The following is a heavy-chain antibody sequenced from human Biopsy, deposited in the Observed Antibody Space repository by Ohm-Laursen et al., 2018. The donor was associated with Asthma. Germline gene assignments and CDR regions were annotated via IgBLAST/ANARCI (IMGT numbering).Heavy chain of an antibody. V-gene: IGHV3-30-3*01. J-gene: IGHJ4*02. CDR1: VTHFGSYN. CDR3: SRDTLGYYFDI. CDR2: ITFDGSTQ. Sequence: LRLSCAASVTHFGSYNMPWARQAPGKGLEWGAVITFDGSTQHYGDSVKGRFTISRDNSKNMLFLQMNSLRAEDTAVHYCSRDTLGYYFDIWGQGTQVTVSS. D-gene: IGHD6-13*01.